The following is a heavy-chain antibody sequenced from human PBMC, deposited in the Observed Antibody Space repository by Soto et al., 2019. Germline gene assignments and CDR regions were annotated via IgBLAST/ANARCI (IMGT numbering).Heavy chain of an antibody. CDR2: IYPVDSEI. CDR1: GYSFTTYW. Sequence: GESLKISCQAPGYSFTTYWIAWVRQTPGRGLEWMGIIYPVDSEIKYSPSFDGQVTFSVDKSTSTAYLQWIGLKTSDTGMYFCARSPPANSLDSSVFWDQGSLLTASS. J-gene: IGHJ4*01. D-gene: IGHD2-2*01. CDR3: ARSPPANSLDSSVF. V-gene: IGHV5-51*01.